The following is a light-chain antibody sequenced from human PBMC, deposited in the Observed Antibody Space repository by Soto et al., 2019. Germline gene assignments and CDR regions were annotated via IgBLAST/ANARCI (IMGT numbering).Light chain of an antibody. Sequence: DIHMTQSPSSLSASVGYIFTITCRASQSISSYLNWYQQKPGKAPKLLISSASTLQSGVPSRLSGSGCGTDLTISISSVQTEDFETYFCQQSYMDPITFGHGTRLEIK. CDR3: QQSYMDPIT. CDR1: QSISSY. V-gene: IGKV1-39*01. CDR2: SAS. J-gene: IGKJ5*01.